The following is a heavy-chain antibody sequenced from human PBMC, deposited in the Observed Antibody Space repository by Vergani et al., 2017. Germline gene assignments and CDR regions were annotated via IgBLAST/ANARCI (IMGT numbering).Heavy chain of an antibody. D-gene: IGHD2-8*01. J-gene: IGHJ6*02. CDR3: AKDRFLYDPAIRYYYYYGIDV. CDR2: ISGSGGST. Sequence: EVQLVESGGGLVKPGGSLRLSCAASGFTFSNAWMSWVRQAPGKGLEWVSAISGSGGSTYYADSVKGRFTISRDNSKNTLYLQMNSLRAEDTAVYYCAKDRFLYDPAIRYYYYYGIDVWGQGATVTVSS. V-gene: IGHV3-23*04. CDR1: GFTFSNAW.